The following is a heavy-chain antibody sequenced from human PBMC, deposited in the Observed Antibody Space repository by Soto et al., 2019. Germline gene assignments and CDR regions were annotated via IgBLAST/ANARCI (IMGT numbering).Heavy chain of an antibody. CDR2: ISYDGSNK. Sequence: QVQLVESGGGVVQPGRSLRLSCAASGFTFSSYAMHWVRQAPGKGLEWVAVISYDGSNKYYADSVKGRFTISRDNSKNTLYLQMNSLRAEDTAVYYCAGDSSSWAYPHYFDYWGQGTLVTVSS. J-gene: IGHJ4*02. D-gene: IGHD6-13*01. CDR3: AGDSSSWAYPHYFDY. V-gene: IGHV3-30-3*01. CDR1: GFTFSSYA.